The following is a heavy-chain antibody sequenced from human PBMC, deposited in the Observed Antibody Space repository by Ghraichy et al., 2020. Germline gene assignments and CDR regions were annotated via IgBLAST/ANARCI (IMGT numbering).Heavy chain of an antibody. CDR2: IFHSGTN. Sequence: SETLSLTCTVSGYSISNGYFWGWIRRPPGKGLEWIGSIFHSGTNYYSPSLKSRVTISVDMSKNQFSLRLSSVTAADTAVYYCARVKPSGYCTGGRCNQHFDYCGQGILVTGSS. V-gene: IGHV4-38-2*02. CDR3: ARVKPSGYCTGGRCNQHFDY. CDR1: GYSISNGYF. J-gene: IGHJ4*02. D-gene: IGHD2-15*01.